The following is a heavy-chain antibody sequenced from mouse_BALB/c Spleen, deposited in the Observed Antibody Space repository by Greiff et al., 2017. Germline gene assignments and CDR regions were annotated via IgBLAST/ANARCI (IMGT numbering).Heavy chain of an antibody. V-gene: IGHV3-2*02. D-gene: IGHD2-2*01. CDR1: GYSITSDYA. CDR2: ISYSGST. Sequence: EVKLEESGPGLVKPSQSLSLTCTVTGYSITSDYAWNWIRQFPGNKLEWMGYISYSGSTSYNPSLKSRISITRDTSKNQFFLQLNSVTTEDTATYYCARRLWLRAMDYWGQGTSVTVSS. CDR3: ARRLWLRAMDY. J-gene: IGHJ4*01.